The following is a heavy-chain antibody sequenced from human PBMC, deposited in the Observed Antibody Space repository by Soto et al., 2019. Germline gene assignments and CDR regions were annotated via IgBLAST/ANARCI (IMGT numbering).Heavy chain of an antibody. CDR2: IYYSGST. D-gene: IGHD1-26*01. CDR3: AMLRIDTYMSYWFAA. Sequence: PSETLSLTCTVSGDSVTSGNYYLTWILQPPGKGLEWVGHIYYSGSTNYSPSLKSRVTISVNTPDNQFSLKVTSVAAADTAVYYCAMLRIDTYMSYWFAAWGQGPILTVSS. V-gene: IGHV4-61*01. J-gene: IGHJ5*01. CDR1: GDSVTSGNYY.